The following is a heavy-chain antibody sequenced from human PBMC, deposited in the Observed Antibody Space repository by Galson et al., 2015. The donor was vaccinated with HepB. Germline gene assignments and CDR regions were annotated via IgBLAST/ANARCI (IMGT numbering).Heavy chain of an antibody. V-gene: IGHV1-69*13. J-gene: IGHJ3*02. Sequence: SVKVSCKASGGTFSSYAISWVRQAPGQGLEWMGGIIPIFGTANYAQKFQGRVTITADESTSTAYMELSSLRSEDTAVYYCARDQRGPYYYDSSGYGAFDIWGQGTMATVSS. CDR2: IIPIFGTA. CDR1: GGTFSSYA. D-gene: IGHD3-22*01. CDR3: ARDQRGPYYYDSSGYGAFDI.